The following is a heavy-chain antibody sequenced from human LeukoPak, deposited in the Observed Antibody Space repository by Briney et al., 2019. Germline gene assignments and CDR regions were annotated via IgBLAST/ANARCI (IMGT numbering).Heavy chain of an antibody. CDR3: ARGGESSVWGRWFDP. J-gene: IGHJ5*02. D-gene: IGHD6-19*01. Sequence: VASVKVSCKASGYTFTSYYVHWVRQARGQGLEWMGIIHPSAGTTSHAQKFQGRVTMTRDTSTSTVYMELSSLRSEDTAMYYCARGGESSVWGRWFDPWGQGTLVTVSS. CDR1: GYTFTSYY. V-gene: IGHV1-46*01. CDR2: IHPSAGTT.